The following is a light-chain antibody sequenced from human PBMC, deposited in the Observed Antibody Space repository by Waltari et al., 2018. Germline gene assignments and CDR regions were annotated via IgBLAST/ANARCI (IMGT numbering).Light chain of an antibody. CDR2: GAS. J-gene: IGKJ1*01. V-gene: IGKV3-20*01. CDR1: QSVGRY. Sequence: EIVLTQSPGTLSLSPGERATLSCRARQSVGRYLAWYQHTPGQAPRLPVYGASSRATGIPDRFSGSGSGTDFSLTISRLEPDDFAVYYCQQYERLPVTFGQGTTVEIK. CDR3: QQYERLPVT.